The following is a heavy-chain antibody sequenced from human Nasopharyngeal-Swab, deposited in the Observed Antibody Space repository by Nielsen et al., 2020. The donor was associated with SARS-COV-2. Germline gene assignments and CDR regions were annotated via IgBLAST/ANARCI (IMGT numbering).Heavy chain of an antibody. V-gene: IGHV5-10-1*01. Sequence: GESLKISRKGSGYSFTSYWISWVRQMPGKGLEWMGRIDPSDSYTNYSPSFQGHVTISADKSISTAYLQWSSLKASDTAMYYCAKSDTAMVIDDYWGQGTLVTVSS. CDR2: IDPSDSYT. D-gene: IGHD5-18*01. J-gene: IGHJ4*02. CDR3: AKSDTAMVIDDY. CDR1: GYSFTSYW.